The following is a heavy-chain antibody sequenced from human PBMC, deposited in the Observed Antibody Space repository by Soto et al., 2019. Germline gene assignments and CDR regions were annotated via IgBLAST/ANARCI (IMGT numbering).Heavy chain of an antibody. D-gene: IGHD3-10*01. CDR2: IYYSGST. CDR3: ARGPYYYGSGSYYRGRWFDP. Sequence: SETLSLTCTVSGGPVSSGSYYWSWVRQPPGKGLEWIGYIYYSGSTNYNPSLRGRVTILVDTSKNQFSRQLSSVTAADTAVYYCARGPYYYGSGSYYRGRWFDPWGQGTLVTVSS. J-gene: IGHJ5*02. V-gene: IGHV4-61*01. CDR1: GGPVSSGSYY.